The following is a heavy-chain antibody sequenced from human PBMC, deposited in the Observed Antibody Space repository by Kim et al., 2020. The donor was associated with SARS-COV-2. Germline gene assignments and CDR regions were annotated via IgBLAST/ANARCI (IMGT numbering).Heavy chain of an antibody. J-gene: IGHJ4*02. V-gene: IGHV3-30*18. CDR3: AKDNYGDGVGYFDY. D-gene: IGHD4-17*01. CDR2: ISYDGSNK. CDR1: GFTFSSYG. Sequence: GGYLRLSCAASGFTFSSYGMHWVRQAPGKGLEWVAVISYDGSNKYYADSVKGRFTISRDNSKNTLYLQMNSLRAEDTAVYYCAKDNYGDGVGYFDYWGQGTLVTVSS.